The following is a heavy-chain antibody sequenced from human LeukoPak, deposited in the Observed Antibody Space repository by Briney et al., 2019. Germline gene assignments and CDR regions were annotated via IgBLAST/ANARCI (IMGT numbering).Heavy chain of an antibody. CDR2: INTNTGNP. CDR3: ARGRRGSSSWSPNHYYYYMDV. Sequence: ASVKVSCKASGYTLTSYAMNWVRQAPGQGLEWVGWINTNTGNPTYAQGFTGRFVFSLDTSVSTAYLQISSLKAEDTAVYYCARGRRGSSSWSPNHYYYYMDVWGKGTTVTVSS. V-gene: IGHV7-4-1*02. CDR1: GYTLTSYA. D-gene: IGHD6-13*01. J-gene: IGHJ6*03.